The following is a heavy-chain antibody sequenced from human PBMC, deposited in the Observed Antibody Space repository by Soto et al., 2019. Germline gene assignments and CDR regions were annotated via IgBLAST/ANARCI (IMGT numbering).Heavy chain of an antibody. CDR2: ISSSSSTI. D-gene: IGHD3-22*01. CDR3: ARDPYDSSAGAY. CDR1: GFTFSSYS. J-gene: IGHJ4*02. Sequence: EVQLVESGGGLVQPGGSLRLSCAASGFTFSSYSMNWVRQAPGKGLEWVSYISSSSSTIYYADSVKGRFTISIYNAKNSLYMQMNSLRDEDTAVYYCARDPYDSSAGAYWGQGTLVTVSS. V-gene: IGHV3-48*02.